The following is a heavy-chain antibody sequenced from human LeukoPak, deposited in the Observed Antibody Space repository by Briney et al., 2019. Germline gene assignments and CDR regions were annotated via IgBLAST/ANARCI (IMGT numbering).Heavy chain of an antibody. J-gene: IGHJ4*02. Sequence: GGSLRLSCAASGFTFSDYWMHWVRQAPGKGLEWVANIKQDGSEKYYVDSVKGRFTISRDNAKNSLYLQVSSLRAEDTAVYYCAREPGSGCPDYWGQGTLVTVSS. V-gene: IGHV3-7*03. CDR3: AREPGSGCPDY. CDR1: GFTFSDYW. D-gene: IGHD6-19*01. CDR2: IKQDGSEK.